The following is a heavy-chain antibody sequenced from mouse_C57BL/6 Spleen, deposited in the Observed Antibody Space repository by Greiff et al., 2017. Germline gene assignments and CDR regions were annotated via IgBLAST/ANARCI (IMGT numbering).Heavy chain of an antibody. J-gene: IGHJ1*03. D-gene: IGHD1-1*01. Sequence: EVQLQQSGPELVKPGASVKIPCKASGYTFTDYNMDWVKQSHGKSLEWIGDINPNNGGTIYNQKFKGKATLTVDKSSSTAYMELRSLTSEDTAVYYCARSSNLLRPYWYFDVWGTGTTVTVSS. CDR1: GYTFTDYN. V-gene: IGHV1-18*01. CDR2: INPNNGGT. CDR3: ARSSNLLRPYWYFDV.